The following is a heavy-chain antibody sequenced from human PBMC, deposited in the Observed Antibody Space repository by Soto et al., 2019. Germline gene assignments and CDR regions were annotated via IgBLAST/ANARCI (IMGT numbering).Heavy chain of an antibody. Sequence: ASVKVSCKASGGTFSSYAISWVRQAPGQGLEWMGGIIPIFGTANYAQKFQGRVTITADKSTSTAYMELSSLRSEDTAVYYCARDRLWELPTWSSDAFDIWGQGTMVTVSS. D-gene: IGHD1-26*01. CDR2: IIPIFGTA. V-gene: IGHV1-69*06. CDR3: ARDRLWELPTWSSDAFDI. J-gene: IGHJ3*02. CDR1: GGTFSSYA.